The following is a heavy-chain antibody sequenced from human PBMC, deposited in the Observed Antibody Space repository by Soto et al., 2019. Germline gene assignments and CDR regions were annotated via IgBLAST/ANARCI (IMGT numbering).Heavy chain of an antibody. CDR1: GYTFTRYA. CDR3: ARGHSGWYYLGDY. D-gene: IGHD6-19*01. CDR2: INAVNGNT. V-gene: IGHV1-3*01. Sequence: QVQLVQSGSEVRKPGASVKVSCKASGYTFTRYAIFWVRQAPGHRLEWMGWINAVNGNTRYSQKFQGRITVTMDTPASTAYMELSSLRSEDTAVYYCARGHSGWYYLGDYWGQGTLVTVSS. J-gene: IGHJ4*02.